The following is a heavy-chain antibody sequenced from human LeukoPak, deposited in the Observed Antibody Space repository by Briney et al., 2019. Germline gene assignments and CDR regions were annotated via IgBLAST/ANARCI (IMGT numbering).Heavy chain of an antibody. CDR2: ISSSSSYI. CDR3: ARGDSSGYYFIY. J-gene: IGHJ4*02. Sequence: GGSLRLSCAASGFTFSSYWMHWVRQAPGKGLEWVSSISSSSSYIYYADSVKGRFTISRDNAKNSLYLQMNSLRAEDTAVYYCARGDSSGYYFIYWGQGTLVTVSS. D-gene: IGHD3-22*01. V-gene: IGHV3-21*01. CDR1: GFTFSSYW.